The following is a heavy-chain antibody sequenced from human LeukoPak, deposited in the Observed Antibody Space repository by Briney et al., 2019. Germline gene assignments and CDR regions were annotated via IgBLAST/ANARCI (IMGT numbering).Heavy chain of an antibody. CDR2: IYSGGST. CDR1: GFTVSSNY. J-gene: IGHJ3*02. CDR3: ATPTGTFGFGAFDI. V-gene: IGHV3-53*01. D-gene: IGHD1-1*01. Sequence: GGSLRLSCAASGFTVSSNYMSWVRQAPGKGLEWVSVIYSGGSTYYADSVKGRFTISRDNSKNTLYLQMNSLRAEDTAVYYCATPTGTFGFGAFDIWGQGTMVTVSS.